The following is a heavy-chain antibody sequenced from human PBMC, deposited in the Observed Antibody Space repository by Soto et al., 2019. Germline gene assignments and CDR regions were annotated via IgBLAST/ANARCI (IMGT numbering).Heavy chain of an antibody. CDR3: ARDELLWFGDQGGFNY. Sequence: ASVKVSCKASGYTFTSYGISWVRQAPGQGLEWMGWISAYNGNTNYAQKLQGRVTMTTDTSTSTAYMELRSLRSDDTDVYYCARDELLWFGDQGGFNYWAQGTLVTVSS. CDR1: GYTFTSYG. V-gene: IGHV1-18*04. D-gene: IGHD3-10*01. J-gene: IGHJ4*02. CDR2: ISAYNGNT.